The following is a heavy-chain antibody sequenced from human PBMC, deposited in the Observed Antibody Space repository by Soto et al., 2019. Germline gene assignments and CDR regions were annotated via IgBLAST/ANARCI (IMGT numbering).Heavy chain of an antibody. Sequence: WGPMRLCRAASDLNFINFWLRWIRQGPRKRLEWVGGIKSKTDGGTADYAAPAKGRCTISRDDSTNTLYLQMNSLKIEDTAIYYCPTRGSSWRQGTLVTVSS. V-gene: IGHV3-15*07. CDR3: PTRGSS. CDR2: IKSKTDGGTA. D-gene: IGHD6-13*01. J-gene: IGHJ4*02. CDR1: DLNFINFW.